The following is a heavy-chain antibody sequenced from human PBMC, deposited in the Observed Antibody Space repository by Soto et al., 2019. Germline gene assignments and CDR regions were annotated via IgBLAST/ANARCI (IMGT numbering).Heavy chain of an antibody. CDR3: ARDPQQRLADSYYYGMDV. CDR2: ISGLSSFI. Sequence: PVGSLRLSCAASGSTFSRYGMNWVRQAPGKGLELVSSISGLSSFIYYADSVKGRFTVSRDNAKNSLFVQMNSLTAEDTAVYYCARDPQQRLADSYYYGMDVWGQGTTVTVSS. V-gene: IGHV3-21*06. J-gene: IGHJ6*02. CDR1: GSTFSRYG. D-gene: IGHD6-25*01.